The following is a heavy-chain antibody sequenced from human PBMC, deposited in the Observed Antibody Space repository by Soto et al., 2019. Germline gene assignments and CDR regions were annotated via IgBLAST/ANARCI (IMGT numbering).Heavy chain of an antibody. V-gene: IGHV3-48*03. Sequence: GGSLRLSCAASGFTFSSYEMNWVRQAPGKGLEWVSYISSSGSTIYYADSVKGRFTISRDNAKNSLYLQMNSLRAEDTAVYYCARGGYSSSWYRFDYWGQGTLVTVSS. CDR3: ARGGYSSSWYRFDY. J-gene: IGHJ4*02. D-gene: IGHD6-13*01. CDR1: GFTFSSYE. CDR2: ISSSGSTI.